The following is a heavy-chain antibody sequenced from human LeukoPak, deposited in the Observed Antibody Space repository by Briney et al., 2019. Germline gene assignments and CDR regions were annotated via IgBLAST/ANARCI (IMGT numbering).Heavy chain of an antibody. Sequence: PGRSLRLSCAASGFTFSSYAMHWVRQAPGKGLEWVAVISYDGSNKYYADSVKGRFTISRDNSKNTLYLQMNSLRAEDTAVYYCAKDRKWFDPWGQGTLVTVSS. V-gene: IGHV3-30-3*01. CDR1: GFTFSSYA. CDR3: AKDRKWFDP. CDR2: ISYDGSNK. J-gene: IGHJ5*02.